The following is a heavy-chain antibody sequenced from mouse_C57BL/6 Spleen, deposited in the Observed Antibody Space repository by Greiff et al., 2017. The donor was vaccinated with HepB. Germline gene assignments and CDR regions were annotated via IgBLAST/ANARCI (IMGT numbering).Heavy chain of an antibody. J-gene: IGHJ2*01. CDR3: ARDKATVVGDYFDY. CDR1: GFTFSSYA. Sequence: EVHLVESGGGLVKPGGSLKLSCAASGFTFSSYAMSWVRQTPEKRLEWVATISDGGSYTYYPDNVKGRFTISRDNAKNNLYLQMSHLKSEDTAMYYCARDKATVVGDYFDYWGQGTTLTVSS. V-gene: IGHV5-4*01. CDR2: ISDGGSYT. D-gene: IGHD1-1*01.